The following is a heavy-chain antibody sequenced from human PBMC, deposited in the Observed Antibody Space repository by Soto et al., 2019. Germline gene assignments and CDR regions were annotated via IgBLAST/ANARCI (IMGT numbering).Heavy chain of an antibody. D-gene: IGHD6-19*01. J-gene: IGHJ4*02. Sequence: SGPTLVNPTQTLTLTCTFSGFSLSTSGLGVGWIRQPPGKALEWLALIYWNDDKRYSPSLKARLTITKDTSKNRVVLTMTNMDPVDTATYYCAHRPSGWYLFDYWGQGTLVTVSS. V-gene: IGHV2-5*01. CDR2: IYWNDDK. CDR3: AHRPSGWYLFDY. CDR1: GFSLSTSGLG.